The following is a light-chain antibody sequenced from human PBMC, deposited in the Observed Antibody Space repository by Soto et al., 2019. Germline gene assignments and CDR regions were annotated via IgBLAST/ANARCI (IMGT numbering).Light chain of an antibody. V-gene: IGLV1-40*01. CDR1: SSNIGAGND. CDR2: GDT. CDR3: QSYDSSLSGYV. J-gene: IGLJ1*01. Sequence: QSALTQPPSVSGAPGQRVTISCTGSSSNIGAGNDVSWYQQLPGTAPKFLIYGDTDRPSGVPDRFCGSKSGTSASLSITGLQAEDEADYYCQSYDSSLSGYVFGTGTKVTVL.